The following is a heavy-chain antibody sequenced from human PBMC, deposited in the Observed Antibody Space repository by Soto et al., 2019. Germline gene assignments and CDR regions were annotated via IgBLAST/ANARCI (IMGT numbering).Heavy chain of an antibody. CDR3: ATSGWQQLVHPLFSLDY. Sequence: SETLSLTCTVSGGSISSYYWSWIRQPPGKGLEWIGYIYYSGSTNYNPSLKSRVTISVDTSKNQFSLKLSSVTAADTAVYYCATSGWQQLVHPLFSLDYWGQGTLVTVSS. V-gene: IGHV4-59*01. J-gene: IGHJ4*02. CDR1: GGSISSYY. CDR2: IYYSGST. D-gene: IGHD6-13*01.